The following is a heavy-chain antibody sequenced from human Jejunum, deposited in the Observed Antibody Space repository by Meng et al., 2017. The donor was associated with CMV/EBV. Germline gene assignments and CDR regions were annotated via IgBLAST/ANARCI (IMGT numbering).Heavy chain of an antibody. Sequence: SNYGMHWVRLAPGKGLEWVAFIRYDGRNKFYADSVKGRFTISRDNSKNTLSMQMNSLRAEDTAVYYCAKDDCDITNCWQYYGSDVWGQGTTVTVSS. CDR3: AKDDCDITNCWQYYGSDV. V-gene: IGHV3-30*02. CDR2: IRYDGRNK. D-gene: IGHD2-2*01. J-gene: IGHJ6*02. CDR1: SNYG.